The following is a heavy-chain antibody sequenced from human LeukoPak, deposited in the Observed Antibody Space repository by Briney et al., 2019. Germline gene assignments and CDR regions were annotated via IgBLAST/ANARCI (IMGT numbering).Heavy chain of an antibody. Sequence: ASAKVSCKASGGTFSSYAISWVRQAPGQGLEWMGWISAYNGNTNYAQKLQGRVTMTTDTSTSTAYMELRSLRSDDTAVYYCARKLGYCSGGSCYLCDYWGQGTLVTVSS. D-gene: IGHD2-15*01. CDR1: GGTFSSYA. CDR2: ISAYNGNT. J-gene: IGHJ4*02. V-gene: IGHV1-18*01. CDR3: ARKLGYCSGGSCYLCDY.